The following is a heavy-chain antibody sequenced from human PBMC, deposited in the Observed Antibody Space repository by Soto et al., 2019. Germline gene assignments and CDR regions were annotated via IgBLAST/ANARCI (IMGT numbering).Heavy chain of an antibody. CDR3: ARTYYSSGWYRAEYFQH. CDR1: GGSFSGYY. V-gene: IGHV4-34*01. Sequence: QVQLQQWGAGLLKPSETLSLTCAVYGGSFSGYYWSWIRQPPGKGLEWIGEINHSGSTNYNPSLKSRVTISVDTSKNQFSLKLSSMTAADTAVYYCARTYYSSGWYRAEYFQHWGQGTLVTVSS. J-gene: IGHJ1*01. CDR2: INHSGST. D-gene: IGHD6-19*01.